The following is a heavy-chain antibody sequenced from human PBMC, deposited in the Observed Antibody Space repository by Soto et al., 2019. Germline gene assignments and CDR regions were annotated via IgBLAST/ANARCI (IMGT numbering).Heavy chain of an antibody. J-gene: IGHJ4*02. Sequence: LRLSCAASGFTFNTYGMHWVRQAPGKGLEWVAVIWYDGSLKYYADSVKGRFTISRDNSKNTLYLQINSLRAEDTAVYYCARARGYTYGPPTYWGQGTLVTVSS. CDR3: ARARGYTYGPPTY. D-gene: IGHD5-18*01. V-gene: IGHV3-33*01. CDR1: GFTFNTYG. CDR2: IWYDGSLK.